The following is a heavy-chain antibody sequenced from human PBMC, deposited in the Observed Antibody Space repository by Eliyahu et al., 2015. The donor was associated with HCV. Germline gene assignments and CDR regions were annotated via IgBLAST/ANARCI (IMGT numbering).Heavy chain of an antibody. CDR2: ILVGGVDA. D-gene: IGHD6-19*01. J-gene: IGHJ4*02. CDR1: GFXFXNYA. Sequence: EVQLLQSGGGLVQPGESLTLSCXASGFXFXNYAMXWVRQAPGXGLGWVSAILVGGVDADYAGSVRGRFVISRDDSKNTVWLRMDSLRAEDTAVYYCAKPMSRGWYVSHFDYWGPGSLVTVSS. CDR3: AKPMSRGWYVSHFDY. V-gene: IGHV3-23*01.